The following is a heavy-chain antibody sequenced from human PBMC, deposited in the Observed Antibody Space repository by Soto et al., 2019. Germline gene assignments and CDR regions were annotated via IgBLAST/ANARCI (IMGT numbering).Heavy chain of an antibody. J-gene: IGHJ4*02. CDR3: ARGRYGDY. V-gene: IGHV1-18*01. CDR1: GYTFTSYG. D-gene: IGHD1-1*01. Sequence: QVHLVQSGAEVKKPGASVKVSCKGSGYTFTSYGITWVRQAPGQGLEWKGWISAHNGNTDYAQRLQGRVTVTRDTSTSTAYMELRRLRSDDTAVYYCARGRYGDYWGKGALVTVSS. CDR2: ISAHNGNT.